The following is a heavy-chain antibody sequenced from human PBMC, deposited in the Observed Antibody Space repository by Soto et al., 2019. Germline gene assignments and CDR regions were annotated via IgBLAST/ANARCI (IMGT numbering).Heavy chain of an antibody. CDR2: ISSDGNNQ. J-gene: IGHJ3*02. Sequence: QVQLVESGGGVVQPGRSLRLSCAASGFTSSSFVIHWVRQAPGKGLEWLAVISSDGNNQYYADSVKCGFTISRDNSKNTLYLQVNSLRAEDTAVYFCAKERGVLDAFDIWGQGTMVTVSS. CDR3: AKERGVLDAFDI. D-gene: IGHD3-10*01. V-gene: IGHV3-30*18. CDR1: GFTSSSFV.